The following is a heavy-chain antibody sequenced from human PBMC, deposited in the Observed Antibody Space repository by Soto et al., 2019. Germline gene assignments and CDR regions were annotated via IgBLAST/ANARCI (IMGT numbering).Heavy chain of an antibody. CDR2: IVVGSGNT. V-gene: IGHV1-58*02. D-gene: IGHD3-10*01. J-gene: IGHJ3*02. CDR1: GFTFTSSA. CDR3: AAQSENSGEDAFDI. Sequence: QMQLVQSGPEVKKPGTSVKVSCKASGFTFTSSAMQWVRQARGQRLEWIGWIVVGSGNTNYAQKFQERVTITRDMXXSTAYMELSSLRSEDTAVYYCAAQSENSGEDAFDIWGQGTMVTVSS.